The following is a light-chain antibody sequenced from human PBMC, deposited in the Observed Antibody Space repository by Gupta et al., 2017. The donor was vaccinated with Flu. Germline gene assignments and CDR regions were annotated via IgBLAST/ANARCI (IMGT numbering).Light chain of an antibody. J-gene: IGKJ2*02. CDR3: QQDKSYMCT. V-gene: IGKV1-5*03. CDR2: QAS. CDR1: QSIRTW. Sequence: PSTLSASIGDRVTLTCRASQSIRTWVAWYQQKPGKAPKLLISQASTLQSGVPSRFSGSGSGTEFTLTISSLQPDDFATYYCQQDKSYMCTFGQGTKLDIK.